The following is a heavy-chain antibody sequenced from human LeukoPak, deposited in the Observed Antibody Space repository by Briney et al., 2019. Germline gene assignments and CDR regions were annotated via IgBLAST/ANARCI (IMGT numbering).Heavy chain of an antibody. J-gene: IGHJ4*02. CDR1: GFTFSSHW. CDR3: ARDRALYGAAHFDY. Sequence: GGSLRLSCAASGFTFSSHWMSWVRQAPGKGLEWVANIKQDGSEKYYVDSVKGRFTISRDNAKNSLYLQMNSLRAEDTAVYYCARDRALYGAAHFDYWGQGTLVTVSS. CDR2: IKQDGSEK. V-gene: IGHV3-7*01. D-gene: IGHD1-26*01.